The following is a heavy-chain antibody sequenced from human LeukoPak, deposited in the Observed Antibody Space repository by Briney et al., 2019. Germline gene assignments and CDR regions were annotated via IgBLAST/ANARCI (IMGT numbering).Heavy chain of an antibody. Sequence: SETLSLTCTVSGGSISSSSYYWGWIRQPPGKGLEWIGSIYYSGSTYYNPSLKSRVTISVDTSKSQFSLKLSSVTAADTAVYYCARLMIVVVTHFDYWGQGTLVTVSS. D-gene: IGHD3-22*01. CDR2: IYYSGST. V-gene: IGHV4-39*01. CDR3: ARLMIVVVTHFDY. J-gene: IGHJ4*02. CDR1: GGSISSSSYY.